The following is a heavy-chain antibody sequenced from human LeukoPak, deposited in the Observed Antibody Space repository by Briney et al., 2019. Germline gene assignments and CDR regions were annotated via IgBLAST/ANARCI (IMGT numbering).Heavy chain of an antibody. Sequence: KPSETLSLTCAVYGGSFSGYYWSWVRQPPGKGLEWIGEINHSGSTNYNPSLKNRVTISVDTSKNQFSLKLSSVTAADTAVYYCAGSYGPAHFDYWGQGTLVTVSS. J-gene: IGHJ4*02. CDR2: INHSGST. CDR1: GGSFSGYY. CDR3: AGSYGPAHFDY. D-gene: IGHD5-18*01. V-gene: IGHV4-34*01.